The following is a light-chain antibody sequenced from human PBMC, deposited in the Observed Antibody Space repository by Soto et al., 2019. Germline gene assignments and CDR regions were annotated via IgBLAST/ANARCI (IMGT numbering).Light chain of an antibody. Sequence: DIQMPQSPSSLSASVGDRVTITCQASQDIKNYLNWYQQKSGKAPKLLIYDASDLETGVPSRFSGSGSGTDFTFTINSLQTEDIATYYCQQYDNLPLTFGGGTKVEIK. CDR3: QQYDNLPLT. J-gene: IGKJ4*01. CDR2: DAS. CDR1: QDIKNY. V-gene: IGKV1-33*01.